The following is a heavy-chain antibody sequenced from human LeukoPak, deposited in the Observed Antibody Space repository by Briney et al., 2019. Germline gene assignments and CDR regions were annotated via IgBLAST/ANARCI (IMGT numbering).Heavy chain of an antibody. Sequence: SETLSLTCTVSGGSISSYYWSWIRQPPGKGLEWIGYMSYNGRSSYNPSLRSRVTMSVDTSKNQFSLKLSSVTAADTAVYYCARVRGSSSDYYFDYWGQGTLVTVSS. CDR3: ARVRGSSSDYYFDY. V-gene: IGHV4-59*12. J-gene: IGHJ4*02. CDR1: GGSISSYY. D-gene: IGHD6-6*01. CDR2: MSYNGRS.